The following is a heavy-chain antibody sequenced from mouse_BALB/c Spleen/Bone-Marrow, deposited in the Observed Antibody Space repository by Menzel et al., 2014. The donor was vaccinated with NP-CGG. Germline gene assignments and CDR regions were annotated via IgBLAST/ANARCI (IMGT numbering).Heavy chain of an antibody. D-gene: IGHD2-14*01. Sequence: QVQLKQSGAELVKPGASVKLSCKASGYTFTRYWMEWVKQRPGQGLEWIGEINPSNGRTNYNEKFKGKATLTADKSSSTAYMQLSSLTSEDSAVYFCARGGYDGAWFAYWGQGTLVTVSA. CDR3: ARGGYDGAWFAY. J-gene: IGHJ3*01. CDR2: INPSNGRT. V-gene: IGHV1S81*02. CDR1: GYTFTRYW.